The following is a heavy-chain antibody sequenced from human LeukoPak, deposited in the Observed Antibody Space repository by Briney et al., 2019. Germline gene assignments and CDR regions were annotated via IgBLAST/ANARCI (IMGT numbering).Heavy chain of an antibody. CDR2: IYTSGST. D-gene: IGHD1-26*01. V-gene: IGHV4-61*02. J-gene: IGHJ4*02. CDR3: ARERSISSGSYYSSLDY. CDR1: GGSISSGSYY. Sequence: SETLSLTCTVSGGSISSGSYYWSWIRQPAGKGLEWIGRIYTSGSTNYNPSLKSRVTISVDTSKNQFSLKLSSVTAADTAVYYCARERSISSGSYYSSLDYWGQGTLVTVSS.